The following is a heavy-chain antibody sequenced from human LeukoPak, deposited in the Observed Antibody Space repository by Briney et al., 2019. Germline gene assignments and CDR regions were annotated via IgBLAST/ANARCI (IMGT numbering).Heavy chain of an antibody. Sequence: ASVKVSCKASGGTFSSYAISWVRQAPGQGLEWMGGIIPIFGTANCAQKFQGRVTITADESTSTAYMELSSLRSEDTAVYYCATADRRIYCSSTSCYPDYWGQGTLVTVSS. D-gene: IGHD2-2*01. CDR3: ATADRRIYCSSTSCYPDY. CDR2: IIPIFGTA. J-gene: IGHJ4*02. CDR1: GGTFSSYA. V-gene: IGHV1-69*13.